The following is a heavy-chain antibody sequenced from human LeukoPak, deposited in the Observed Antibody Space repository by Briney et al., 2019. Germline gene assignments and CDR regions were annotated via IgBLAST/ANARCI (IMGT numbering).Heavy chain of an antibody. V-gene: IGHV5-51*01. D-gene: IGHD6-19*01. CDR1: AHGFVGYW. Sequence: GESLKISCEGSAHGFVGYWFGWVRQMPGKGLEWMGIIYPDDSHTIYSPSFLGQVTISADKSIYTAYLQWSSLKASDTAIYYCARRAMALAGTDPYEYFEYWGQGTLVTVSS. CDR2: IYPDDSHT. CDR3: ARRAMALAGTDPYEYFEY. J-gene: IGHJ4*02.